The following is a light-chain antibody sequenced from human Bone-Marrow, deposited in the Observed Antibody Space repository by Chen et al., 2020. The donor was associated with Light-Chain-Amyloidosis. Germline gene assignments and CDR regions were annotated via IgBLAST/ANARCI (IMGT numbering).Light chain of an antibody. Sequence: SYVLTQPSSLPVAHGQTATIACGGNNIGSTIVQWYQQTPGQAPLLVVYDDSDRPSGIPERLSGSNSGNTATLTISRVEAGDEADYYCQVWDRSSDRPVFGGGTKLTVL. CDR2: DDS. J-gene: IGLJ3*02. CDR3: QVWDRSSDRPV. V-gene: IGLV3-21*02. CDR1: NIGSTI.